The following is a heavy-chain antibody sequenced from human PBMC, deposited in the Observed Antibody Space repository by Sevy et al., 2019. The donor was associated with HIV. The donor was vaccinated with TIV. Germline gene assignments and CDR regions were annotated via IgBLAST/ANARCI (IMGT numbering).Heavy chain of an antibody. Sequence: GGSLRLSCAVSGMTFSTYNMNWVRQAPGKGLEWISYISTDSTTKYYADSVKGRFTISRDNAKNSLYLQMNSLRDVDTAVYYCARVRVREFDYWGQGTLVTVSS. CDR1: GMTFSTYN. CDR3: ARVRVREFDY. D-gene: IGHD3-10*01. V-gene: IGHV3-48*02. J-gene: IGHJ4*02. CDR2: ISTDSTTK.